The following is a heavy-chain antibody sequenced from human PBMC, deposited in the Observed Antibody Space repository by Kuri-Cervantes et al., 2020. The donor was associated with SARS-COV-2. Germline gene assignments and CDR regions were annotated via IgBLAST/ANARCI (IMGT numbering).Heavy chain of an antibody. CDR1: GFTFSSYA. J-gene: IGHJ4*02. V-gene: IGHV3-30*14. Sequence: GESLKISCAASGFTFSSYAMHWVRQAPGKGLEWVVVISYDGSNKYYAESVKGRFTISRDNSKNTLYLQMNNMRREDTAVYFCVRGRVGVQDFWGQGTLVTVSS. D-gene: IGHD2-21*01. CDR2: ISYDGSNK. CDR3: VRGRVGVQDF.